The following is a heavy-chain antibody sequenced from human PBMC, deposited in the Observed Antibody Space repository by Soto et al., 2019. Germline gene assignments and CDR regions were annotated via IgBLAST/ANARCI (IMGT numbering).Heavy chain of an antibody. V-gene: IGHV4-31*03. Sequence: SETLSLTCTVSGGSISSGDYYWIWIRHHPGKGLEWIGTIYFSGTTYYNPSLKSRVTISVDTSKSQFSLKLSSVTAADTAVYYCARRDRSGFSYWLDTWGQGTLVTVSS. CDR3: ARRDRSGFSYWLDT. CDR1: GGSISSGDYY. J-gene: IGHJ5*02. D-gene: IGHD3-22*01. CDR2: IYFSGTT.